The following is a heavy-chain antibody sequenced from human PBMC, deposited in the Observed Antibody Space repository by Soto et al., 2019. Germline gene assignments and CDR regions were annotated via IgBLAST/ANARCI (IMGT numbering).Heavy chain of an antibody. CDR3: ARDPAP. Sequence: QVQLQESGPGLVKPSQTLSLTCTVSGGSISSGGYYWSWIRQHPGKGLEWIGYIDNSGSTYYNPSLKSRFTTSADTSKNQCSLKLSFVTAADTVVYYCARDPAPWGQGTLVTVSS. CDR1: GGSISSGGYY. CDR2: IDNSGST. J-gene: IGHJ5*02. V-gene: IGHV4-31*03.